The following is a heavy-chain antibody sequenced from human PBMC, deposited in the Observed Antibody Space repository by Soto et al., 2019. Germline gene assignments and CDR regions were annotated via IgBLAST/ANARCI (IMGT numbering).Heavy chain of an antibody. J-gene: IGHJ5*02. CDR2: INAGNGNT. CDR3: ARDPRSIVGATGWFDP. D-gene: IGHD1-26*01. Sequence: ASVKVSCKASGYTFTSYAMHWVRQAPGQRLEWMGWINAGNGNTKYSQKFQGRVTITRDTSASTAYMELSSLRSEDTAVYYCARDPRSIVGATGWFDPWGQGTLVTVSS. V-gene: IGHV1-3*01. CDR1: GYTFTSYA.